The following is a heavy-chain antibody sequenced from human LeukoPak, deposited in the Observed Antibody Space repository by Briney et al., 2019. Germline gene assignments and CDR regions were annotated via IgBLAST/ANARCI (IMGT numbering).Heavy chain of an antibody. D-gene: IGHD6-6*01. CDR2: ITPFNGNT. J-gene: IGHJ6*02. V-gene: IGHV1-45*02. CDR3: AGEGSSVNYYGMDV. Sequence: GASVKVSCKASGYTFTCRYLHWVRQAPGQALEWMGWITPFNGNTNYAQKFQDRVTITRDRSMSTAYMQLSSLRSEDTAMYYCAGEGSSVNYYGMDVWGQGTTVTVSS. CDR1: GYTFTCRY.